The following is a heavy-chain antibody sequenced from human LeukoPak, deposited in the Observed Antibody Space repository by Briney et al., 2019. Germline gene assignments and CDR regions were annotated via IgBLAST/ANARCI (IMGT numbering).Heavy chain of an antibody. V-gene: IGHV3-74*01. Sequence: GGSLRLSCAASGFTFSTYWMHWVRQAPGKGLVWVSRIKTDGAITTYADSVKGRFTISRDNAKSTLYLQMNSLRVEDTAVYYCARGGGANYNMDVWGKGTTVTVSS. CDR2: IKTDGAIT. D-gene: IGHD3-16*01. CDR1: GFTFSTYW. J-gene: IGHJ6*03. CDR3: ARGGGANYNMDV.